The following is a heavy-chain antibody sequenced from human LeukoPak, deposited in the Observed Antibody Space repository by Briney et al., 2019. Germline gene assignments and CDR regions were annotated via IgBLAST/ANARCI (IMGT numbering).Heavy chain of an antibody. Sequence: SETLSLTCTVSGGSISSYYWNWIRQPPGKGLEWIGYIYYSGSTNYNPSLKSRVTISVDTSKNQFSLKLSSVTAADTAVYYCARGYCSSTSCYIPIDYSGQGTLVTVSS. D-gene: IGHD2-2*02. V-gene: IGHV4-59*01. CDR2: IYYSGST. CDR3: ARGYCSSTSCYIPIDY. J-gene: IGHJ4*02. CDR1: GGSISSYY.